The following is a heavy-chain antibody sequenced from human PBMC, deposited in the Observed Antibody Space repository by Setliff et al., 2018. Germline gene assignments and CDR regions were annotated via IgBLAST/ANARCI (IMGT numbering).Heavy chain of an antibody. CDR1: GDSMSNNH. V-gene: IGHV4-4*08. CDR3: VRQGLDTGRTRGWFDP. D-gene: IGHD5-18*01. Sequence: PSETLSLTCTVSGDSMSNNHWTWIRQPPGRGLEWIGYIYTSGSSGSTNYNSALKSRVTIYVDMSRNQFSLQLSSVTASDTAVYYCVRQGLDTGRTRGWFDPWGQGTLVAVSS. J-gene: IGHJ5*02. CDR2: IYTSGSSGST.